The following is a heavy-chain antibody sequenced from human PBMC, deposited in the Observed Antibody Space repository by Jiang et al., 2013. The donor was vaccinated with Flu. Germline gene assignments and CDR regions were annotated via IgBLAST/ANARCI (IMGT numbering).Heavy chain of an antibody. CDR3: ARGHYYDSSGYIPAGGAEFFQD. Sequence: GAEVKKPGESLKISCKGSGYSFASTGSAGCARCPGKAWSGWGSSILVTLIPDTVRFQGQVTISADTSSNTAYLQWSSLKAPDTAMYYCARGHYYDSSGYIPAGGAEFFQDWGQGTLVIVSS. D-gene: IGHD3-22*01. J-gene: IGHJ1*01. V-gene: IGHV5-51*01. CDR2: SILVTLIP. CDR1: GYSFASTG.